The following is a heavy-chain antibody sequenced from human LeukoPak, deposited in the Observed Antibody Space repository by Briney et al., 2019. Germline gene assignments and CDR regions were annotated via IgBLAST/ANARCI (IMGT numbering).Heavy chain of an antibody. CDR1: GFAFSSYG. CDR2: IRYDGSNK. D-gene: IGHD2-15*01. CDR3: AKEEFCSGGSCYPDY. J-gene: IGHJ4*02. V-gene: IGHV3-30*02. Sequence: GGSLRLSCAASGFAFSSYGMHWVRQAPGKGLEWVAFIRYDGSNKYYADSVKGRFTISRDNSKNTLYLQMNSLRAEDTAVYYCAKEEFCSGGSCYPDYWGQGTLVTVSS.